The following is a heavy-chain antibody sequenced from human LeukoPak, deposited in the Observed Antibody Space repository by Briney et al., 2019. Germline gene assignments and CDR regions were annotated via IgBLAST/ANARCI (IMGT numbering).Heavy chain of an antibody. CDR1: GGTFSNYA. J-gene: IGHJ4*02. CDR3: ARGTYYGRSGYYSFDY. V-gene: IGHV1-69*13. D-gene: IGHD3-22*01. CDR2: IIPIFGTA. Sequence: ASVKVSCKASGGTFSNYAISWVRQAPGQGLEWMGGIIPIFGTANYAQKFQGRVTITADESTSTAYMELSSLRSEDTAVYYCARGTYYGRSGYYSFDYWGPGTLVTVSS.